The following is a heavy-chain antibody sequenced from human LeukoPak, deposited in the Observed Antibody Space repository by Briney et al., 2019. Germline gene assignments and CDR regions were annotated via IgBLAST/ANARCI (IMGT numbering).Heavy chain of an antibody. CDR2: IYTSGST. CDR1: GGSISSYY. CDR3: ARIPAGWTVGATVT. V-gene: IGHV4-4*07. J-gene: IGHJ5*02. Sequence: SETLSLPCTVSGGSISSYYWSWIRQPAGKGLEWIGRIYTSGSTNYNPSLKSRVTMSVDTSKNQFSLKLSSVTAADTAVYYCARIPAGWTVGATVTWGQGALVSVSS. D-gene: IGHD1-26*01.